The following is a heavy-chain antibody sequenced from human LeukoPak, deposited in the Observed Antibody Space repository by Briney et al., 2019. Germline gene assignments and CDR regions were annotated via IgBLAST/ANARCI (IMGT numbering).Heavy chain of an antibody. CDR3: ARDWPTMGDAFDI. J-gene: IGHJ3*02. Sequence: ASVKVSCKASGYTFTSYYMHWVRQAPGQGLEWMGIINLSGGSTSYAQKFQGRVTMTRDTSTSTVYMELSSLRSEDTAVYYCARDWPTMGDAFDIWGQGTMVTVSS. CDR2: INLSGGST. CDR1: GYTFTSYY. V-gene: IGHV1-46*03. D-gene: IGHD3-10*01.